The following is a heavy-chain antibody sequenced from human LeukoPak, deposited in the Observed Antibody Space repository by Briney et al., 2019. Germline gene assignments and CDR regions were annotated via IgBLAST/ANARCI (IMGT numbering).Heavy chain of an antibody. V-gene: IGHV1-2*02. D-gene: IGHD1-26*01. CDR1: GYTFTDYY. CDR3: ARGMATTGIPYDY. J-gene: IGHJ4*02. Sequence: ASVKVSCKASGYTFTDYYMHWVRPAPGQGLEWMGWIKPNSGGTKHVQKFQGRVTMTRDTSISTAYLELRRLTSDDTAVYYCARGMATTGIPYDYWGQGTLVTVSA. CDR2: IKPNSGGT.